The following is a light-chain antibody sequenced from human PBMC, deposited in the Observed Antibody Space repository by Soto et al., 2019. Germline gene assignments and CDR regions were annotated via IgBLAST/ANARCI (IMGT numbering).Light chain of an antibody. CDR1: QSVGKN. CDR2: AAS. V-gene: IGKV3-15*01. CDR3: QQYNNWPPWT. J-gene: IGKJ1*01. Sequence: EIVMTQSPAALSVSPGERVTLSCRASQSVGKNLAWYQQRPGQGPRLLIYAASDRATHIPVRFSGSGSGTEFTLTISSLQSEDSAVYYCQQYNNWPPWTFGRGTKVEI.